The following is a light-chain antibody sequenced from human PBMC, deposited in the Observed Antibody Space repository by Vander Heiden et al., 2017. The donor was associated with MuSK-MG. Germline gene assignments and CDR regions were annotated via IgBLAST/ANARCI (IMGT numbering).Light chain of an antibody. CDR2: DVS. CDR1: SSDVGGDDY. Sequence: QSALTQPASVSGSPGQSITISCTGTSSDVGGDDYVSWYQHHPGKAPKVVVYDVSRRPSGVSNRFSASKSGNTASLTIAGLQPEDDADYYCTSDTDSSTVVFGGGTKVTVL. CDR3: TSDTDSSTVV. V-gene: IGLV2-14*03. J-gene: IGLJ2*01.